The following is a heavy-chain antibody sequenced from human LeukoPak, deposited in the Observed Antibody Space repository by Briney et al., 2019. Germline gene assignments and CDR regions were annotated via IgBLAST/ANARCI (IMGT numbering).Heavy chain of an antibody. D-gene: IGHD2/OR15-2a*01. CDR1: GYTFTSHG. J-gene: IGHJ4*02. CDR3: ARDLGSLSKYRNGPGDY. CDR2: ISIYNDDT. Sequence: ASVKVSCKASGYTFTSHGISWVRQAPGQGLEWMGWISIYNDDTNYAQKFQGRVTMITNTSTSTVYMELRSLRSDDTAVYYCARDLGSLSKYRNGPGDYWGQGTLVTVSS. V-gene: IGHV1-18*01.